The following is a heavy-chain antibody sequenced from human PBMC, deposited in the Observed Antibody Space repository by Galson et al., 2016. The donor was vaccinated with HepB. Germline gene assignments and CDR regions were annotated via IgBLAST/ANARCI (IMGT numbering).Heavy chain of an antibody. Sequence: PALVKPTQTLTLTCTFSGFSLSTPSVGVGWIRQPPGKALEWLGIVFRNDDARYSPSLRRRLTIAEGRDQVVLTMTNMDPVDTATYYCAHRFWASGTFYAGTNFDYWGQGIQVTVSS. CDR3: AHRFWASGTFYAGTNFDY. CDR1: GFSLSTPSVG. CDR2: VFRNDDA. V-gene: IGHV2-5*01. J-gene: IGHJ4*02. D-gene: IGHD3-10*01.